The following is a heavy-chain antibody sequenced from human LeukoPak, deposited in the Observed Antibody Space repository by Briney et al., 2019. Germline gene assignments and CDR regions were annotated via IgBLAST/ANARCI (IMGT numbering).Heavy chain of an antibody. CDR1: GGSINSGSHY. D-gene: IGHD6-13*01. CDR2: FYNGGST. V-gene: IGHV4-31*03. CDR3: ARAVAAAAGTFDY. Sequence: SQTLSLTCTVSGGSINSGSHYWSWIRQHPGEGLEWIGYFYNGGSTYYNPSLKSRVSISVDTSKNQFSLKLSSMTAADTAVYYCARAVAAAAGTFDYWGQGTLVTVSS. J-gene: IGHJ4*02.